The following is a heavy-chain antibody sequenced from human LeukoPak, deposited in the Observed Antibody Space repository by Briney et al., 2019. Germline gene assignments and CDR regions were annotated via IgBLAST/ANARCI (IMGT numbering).Heavy chain of an antibody. V-gene: IGHV1-46*01. J-gene: IGHJ5*02. Sequence: ASVKVSCKASGYTFTSYYIHWVRQAPGQGLVWMGVINPSGGGTSYAQKFQGRVTMTRDTSTSTVYMDLRSLRSEDTAVYFCARDMLAVPSNWFDPWGQGTLVTVSS. CDR3: ARDMLAVPSNWFDP. CDR2: INPSGGGT. CDR1: GYTFTSYY. D-gene: IGHD2-8*01.